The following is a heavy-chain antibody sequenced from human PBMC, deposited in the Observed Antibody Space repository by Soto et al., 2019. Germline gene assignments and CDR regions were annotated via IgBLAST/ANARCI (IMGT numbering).Heavy chain of an antibody. J-gene: IGHJ4*02. CDR2: ISGSGGST. D-gene: IGHD1-26*01. Sequence: GSLRLSCAASGFTFSSYAMSWVRQAPGKGLEWVSAISGSGGSTYYADSVKGRFTISRDNSKNTLYLQMNSLRAEDTVVYYCAKVTFIYSGSYHFDYWGQGTLVTVSS. CDR3: AKVTFIYSGSYHFDY. V-gene: IGHV3-23*01. CDR1: GFTFSSYA.